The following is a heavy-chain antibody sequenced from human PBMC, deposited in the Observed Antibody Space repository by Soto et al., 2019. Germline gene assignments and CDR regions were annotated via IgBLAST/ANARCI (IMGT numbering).Heavy chain of an antibody. Sequence: GSQRLSCAASGSSFPNYPMHWVRQTPDKGLEWLAVISHDGVTKNSADSVKGRFSISRDNSRNRLYLDMNSLRTEDTAMYYCVRGGYSSSWERLDPWGQGTLVTVSS. D-gene: IGHD4-4*01. CDR1: GSSFPNYP. CDR3: VRGGYSSSWERLDP. CDR2: ISHDGVTK. J-gene: IGHJ5*02. V-gene: IGHV3-30-3*01.